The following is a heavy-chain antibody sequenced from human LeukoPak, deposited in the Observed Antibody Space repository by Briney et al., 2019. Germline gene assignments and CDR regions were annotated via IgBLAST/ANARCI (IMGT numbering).Heavy chain of an antibody. Sequence: GGSLRLSCAASGFTFSSYWMHWVRQAPGKGLVCVSRINSDGSSTSYADSVKGRFTISRDNAKNTLYLQMNSLRGEDTAVYYCARAEDDILTGYKNWGQGTLVTVSS. J-gene: IGHJ4*02. D-gene: IGHD3-9*01. CDR2: INSDGSST. CDR1: GFTFSSYW. CDR3: ARAEDDILTGYKN. V-gene: IGHV3-74*01.